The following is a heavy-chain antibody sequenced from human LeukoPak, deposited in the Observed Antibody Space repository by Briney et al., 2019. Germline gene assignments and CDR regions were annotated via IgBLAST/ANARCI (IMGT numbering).Heavy chain of an antibody. J-gene: IGHJ4*02. CDR2: IYYTGNS. CDR1: GGSISSYY. V-gene: IGHV4-59*08. Sequence: SETLSLTCTVSGGSISSYYWSWIRQPPGKGLEWLGYIYYTGNSNYNPSLESRVTMSVDTSKNQFSLRLCSVTAADTAVYYCARRYTNSWFFDYWGQGALVTVSS. D-gene: IGHD2-2*02. CDR3: ARRYTNSWFFDY.